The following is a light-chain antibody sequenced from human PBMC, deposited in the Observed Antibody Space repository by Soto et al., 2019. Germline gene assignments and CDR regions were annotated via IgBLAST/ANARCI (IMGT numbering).Light chain of an antibody. CDR1: NSDVGIYDF. CDR2: EVS. Sequence: QSVLTQPASVSGTPGQSITISCTGSNSDVGIYDFVSWYQHHPGRATKLIVSEVSHRPSGVSNRFSGSKSGHTASLTISGLXSEDEADYYCISYTSDDVRYVFGTGTKVTVL. J-gene: IGLJ1*01. V-gene: IGLV2-14*01. CDR3: ISYTSDDVRYV.